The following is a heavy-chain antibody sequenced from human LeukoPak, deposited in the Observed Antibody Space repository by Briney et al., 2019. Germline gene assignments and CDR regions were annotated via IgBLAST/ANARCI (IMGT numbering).Heavy chain of an antibody. CDR1: GYSFTNYW. J-gene: IGHJ4*02. Sequence: GESLKISCKGSGYSFTNYWIGWVRQMPGKGLEWMGVIYGDDSDTRYSPSFQGQVTISADKSISTAYLQWSSLKASDTAMYYCARTLPPYYDSSGYPADYWGQGTLVTVSS. V-gene: IGHV5-51*01. D-gene: IGHD3-22*01. CDR3: ARTLPPYYDSSGYPADY. CDR2: IYGDDSDT.